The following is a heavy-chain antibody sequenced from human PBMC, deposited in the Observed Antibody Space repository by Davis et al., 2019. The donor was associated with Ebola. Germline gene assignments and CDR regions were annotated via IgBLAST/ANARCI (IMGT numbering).Heavy chain of an antibody. CDR1: GGSISSYY. CDR2: IYYSGST. D-gene: IGHD2/OR15-2a*01. J-gene: IGHJ6*02. V-gene: IGHV4-59*08. CDR3: ARLLGYYGMDV. Sequence: SETLSLTCTVSGGSISSYYWSWIRQPPGKRLEWIGYIYYSGSTNYNPSLKSRVTISVDTSKNQFSLKLSSVTAADTAVYYCARLLGYYGMDVWGQGTTVTVSS.